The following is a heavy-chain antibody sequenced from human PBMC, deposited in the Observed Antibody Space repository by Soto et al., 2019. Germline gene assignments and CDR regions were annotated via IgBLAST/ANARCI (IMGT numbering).Heavy chain of an antibody. J-gene: IGHJ4*02. CDR3: ARDLAKGGGSAGFDY. CDR2: INPKSGGT. D-gene: IGHD1-26*01. Sequence: ASVKVSCKASGHTFTVYYMHWVRQAPGQGLEWMGWINPKSGGTMYPQKFQGRVTMTWDTSISTAYMALTRLRSDDTAVYYCARDLAKGGGSAGFDYWGQGTLVTVSS. V-gene: IGHV1-2*02. CDR1: GHTFTVYY.